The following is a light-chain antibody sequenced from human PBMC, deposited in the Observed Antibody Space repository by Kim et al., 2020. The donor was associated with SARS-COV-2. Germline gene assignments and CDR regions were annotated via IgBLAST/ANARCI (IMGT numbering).Light chain of an antibody. CDR2: AAS. CDR3: QQSSDIPWT. J-gene: IGKJ1*01. Sequence: DIQMTQSPSSLSASVGDRVTITCRASENNRRYLNWYQQKPGKAPKLLIYAASNLQSGVPSRFSGSGSGTDFTLSINNLQPEDAAVYYCQQSSDIPWTFVQGTKVDIK. V-gene: IGKV1-39*01. CDR1: ENNRRY.